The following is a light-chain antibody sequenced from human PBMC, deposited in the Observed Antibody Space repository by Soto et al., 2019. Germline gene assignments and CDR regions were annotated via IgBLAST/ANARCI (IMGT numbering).Light chain of an antibody. CDR1: QSISSH. CDR2: DAS. V-gene: IGKV3-15*01. Sequence: EIVMTQSPATLSVSPGERATLSCRANQSISSHLAWYQQTPGQAPRLLIYDASTRTTGIPARFSGSGSGTEFTLTISSLQSEDFALYFCQQYNNWLYTFGQGTKLEIK. CDR3: QQYNNWLYT. J-gene: IGKJ2*01.